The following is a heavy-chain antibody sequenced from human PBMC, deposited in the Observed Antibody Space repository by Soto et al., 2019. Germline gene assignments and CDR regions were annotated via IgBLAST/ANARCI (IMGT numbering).Heavy chain of an antibody. CDR3: AKDEGGDGSGPFHY. D-gene: IGHD3-10*01. V-gene: IGHV3-23*01. CDR1: GFTFSSYA. Sequence: EVQLLESGGGLGQPGGSLRLSCATSGFTFSSYAMSWVRQAPGKGLEWVSALSGGGTTTYYADSVKGRFTISRDNSKNTLYLQMNSLRAEDTAIYYCAKDEGGDGSGPFHYWGQGTLVTVSS. J-gene: IGHJ4*02. CDR2: LSGGGTTT.